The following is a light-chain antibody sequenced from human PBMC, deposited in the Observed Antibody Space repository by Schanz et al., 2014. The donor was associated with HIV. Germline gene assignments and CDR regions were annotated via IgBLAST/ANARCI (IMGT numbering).Light chain of an antibody. CDR1: QSISSS. J-gene: IGKJ1*01. V-gene: IGKV1-5*03. CDR3: QQYSSSLRT. CDR2: KAS. Sequence: DIQMTQSPSTLSASVGDRVTITCRASQSISSSLAWYQQKPGKAPKLLIFKASDLQSGAPSRFSGSVSGTEFTLTISSLQPDDFATYYCQQYSSSLRTFGQGTTVDIK.